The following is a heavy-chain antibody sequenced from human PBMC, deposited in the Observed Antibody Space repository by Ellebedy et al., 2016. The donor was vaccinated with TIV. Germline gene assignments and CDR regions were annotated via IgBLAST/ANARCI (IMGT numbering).Heavy chain of an antibody. CDR2: VYYSGST. V-gene: IGHV4-39*01. Sequence: SETLSLTCTVSGGSISSSSYFWGWIRQPPGKGLEWIGSVYYSGSTYYNPSLKSRVTVSVDTSKNEFSLTLSSVTAADTALYYCASLHTVAVVYWGQGTLVTVSS. D-gene: IGHD6-19*01. CDR1: GGSISSSSYF. CDR3: ASLHTVAVVY. J-gene: IGHJ4*02.